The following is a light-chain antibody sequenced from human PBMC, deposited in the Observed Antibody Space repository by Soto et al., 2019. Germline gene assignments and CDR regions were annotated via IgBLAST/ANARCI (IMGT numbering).Light chain of an antibody. CDR1: SSDVGGYNY. Sequence: QSALTQPRSVSGSPGQSVTFSCTGTSSDVGGYNYVSWYQQHPGKAPKLMIYDVNKRPSGVPDRFSGSKSGNTASLTISGLQAPDEADYYCCSYAGSSTFRVLFGVGTQLTVL. CDR2: DVN. CDR3: CSYAGSSTFRVL. J-gene: IGLJ2*01. V-gene: IGLV2-11*01.